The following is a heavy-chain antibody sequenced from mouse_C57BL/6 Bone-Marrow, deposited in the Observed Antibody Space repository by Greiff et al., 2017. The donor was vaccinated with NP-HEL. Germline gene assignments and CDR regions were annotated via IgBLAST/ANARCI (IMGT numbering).Heavy chain of an antibody. CDR1: GFTFSDYY. CDR2: INYDGSST. V-gene: IGHV5-16*01. J-gene: IGHJ4*01. CDR3: AREGGLRRRTYAMDY. Sequence: EVKLVESEGGLVQPGSSMKLSCTASGFTFSDYYMAWVRQVPEQGLEWVANINYDGSSTYYLDSLKSRFIISRDNAKNILYLQMSRLKSEDTGTYYCAREGGLRRRTYAMDYGGQGTSVTVSS. D-gene: IGHD2-4*01.